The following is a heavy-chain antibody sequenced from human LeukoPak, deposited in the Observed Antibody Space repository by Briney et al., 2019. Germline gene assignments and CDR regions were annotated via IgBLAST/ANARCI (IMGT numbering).Heavy chain of an antibody. CDR2: LIPIFGTA. J-gene: IGHJ6*03. V-gene: IGHV1-69*05. D-gene: IGHD6-6*01. Sequence: GSSVTVSCKASGGTFSSYAISWVRQAPGQGLEWMGGLIPIFGTADYAQKFQGRVTITTDESTSTAYMELSSLRSEDTAVYYCAAPSIAARYYYYYYMDVWGKGTTVTVSS. CDR1: GGTFSSYA. CDR3: AAPSIAARYYYYYYMDV.